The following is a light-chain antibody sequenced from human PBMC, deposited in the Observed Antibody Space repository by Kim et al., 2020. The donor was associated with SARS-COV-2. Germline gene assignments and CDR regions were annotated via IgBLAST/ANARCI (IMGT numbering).Light chain of an antibody. CDR3: QQYDIRPYI. J-gene: IGKJ2*01. CDR1: QDSTNH. CDR2: DAS. V-gene: IGKV1-33*01. Sequence: SDSGGDRVTITCQASQDSTNHLNGYQQKPGKAPKLLIYDASNQQSGVPSRFSGSGSGTDFTFIISSQQPEDIGTYYCQQYDIRPYIFGQGTKLEI.